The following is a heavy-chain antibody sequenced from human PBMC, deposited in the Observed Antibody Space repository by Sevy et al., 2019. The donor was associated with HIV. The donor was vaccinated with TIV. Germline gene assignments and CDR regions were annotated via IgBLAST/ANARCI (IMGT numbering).Heavy chain of an antibody. CDR2: ITNSGSTI. CDR3: SRDLPPSATTVAHFYY. V-gene: IGHV3-48*03. D-gene: IGHD4-17*01. CDR1: GFTFSNYE. J-gene: IGHJ4*02. Sequence: GGPLRLSCTASGFTFSNYEMNWVRQAPGKGLEWVSYITNSGSTIYYSDSVRGRFTVSRDNAKNSLYLQMNSLRAEDTAVYYCSRDLPPSATTVAHFYYWGRGTLVTGAS.